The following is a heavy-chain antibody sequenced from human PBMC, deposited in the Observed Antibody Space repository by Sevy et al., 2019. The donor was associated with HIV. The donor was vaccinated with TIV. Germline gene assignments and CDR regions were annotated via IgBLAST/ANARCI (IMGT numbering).Heavy chain of an antibody. CDR3: AKDSSWYFDY. V-gene: IGHV3-30*18. J-gene: IGHJ4*02. CDR2: ISYDGSNK. CDR1: GFTFSSYG. Sequence: LSLTCAASGFTFSSYGMHWVRQAPGKGLEWVAVISYDGSNKYYADSVKGRFTISRDNSKNTLYLQMNSLRAEDTAVYYCAKDSSWYFDYWGQGTLVTVSS.